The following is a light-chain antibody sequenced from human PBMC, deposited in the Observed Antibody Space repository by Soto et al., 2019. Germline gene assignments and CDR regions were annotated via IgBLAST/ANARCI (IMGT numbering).Light chain of an antibody. CDR3: LLYYGGAHVV. J-gene: IGLJ2*01. CDR2: GAS. CDR1: TGAVTSGYY. V-gene: IGLV7-43*01. Sequence: QTVVTQEPSLTVSPGGTVTLTCASSTGAVTSGYYPNWFQQKPGQAPRALIYGASNKHSWTPARFSGSLLGGKAALTLSGVQPEDEAEYYCLLYYGGAHVVSGGGTKLTVL.